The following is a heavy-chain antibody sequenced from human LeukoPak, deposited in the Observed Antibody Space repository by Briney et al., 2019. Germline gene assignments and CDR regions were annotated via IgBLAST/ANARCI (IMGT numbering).Heavy chain of an antibody. J-gene: IGHJ4*02. D-gene: IGHD3-22*01. CDR1: GGTFSSYA. Sequence: SVKVSCKASGGTFSSYAISWVRQAPGQGLEWMGRIIPIFGTANYAQKFQGRVTITTDESTSTAYMELSSLRSEDTAVYYCARVGYPGSGYYSIYYFDYWGQGTLVTVSS. V-gene: IGHV1-69*05. CDR2: IIPIFGTA. CDR3: ARVGYPGSGYYSIYYFDY.